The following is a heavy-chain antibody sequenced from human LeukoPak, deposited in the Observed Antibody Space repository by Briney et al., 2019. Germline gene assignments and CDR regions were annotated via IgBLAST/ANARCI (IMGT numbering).Heavy chain of an antibody. Sequence: GGSLRLSCAASGLTVSSNYMSWVRQAPGKGLEWVSVIYSGGSTYYADSVKGRFTISRDNSKNTLYLQMNSLRAEDTAVYYCASSPKVVVIDYWGQGTLVTVSS. CDR1: GLTVSSNY. CDR3: ASSPKVVVIDY. V-gene: IGHV3-66*01. CDR2: IYSGGST. D-gene: IGHD3-22*01. J-gene: IGHJ4*02.